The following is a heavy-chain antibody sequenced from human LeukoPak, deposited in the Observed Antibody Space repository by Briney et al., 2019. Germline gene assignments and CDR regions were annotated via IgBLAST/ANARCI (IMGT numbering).Heavy chain of an antibody. J-gene: IGHJ6*02. CDR1: GGTFSSYA. CDR3: ARDGNYYDSSGYYALGDYHYGMDV. D-gene: IGHD3-22*01. CDR2: IIPIFGTA. V-gene: IGHV1-69*13. Sequence: ASVKVSCKASGGTFSSYAISWVRQAPGQGLEWMGGIIPIFGTANYAQKFQGRVTITADESTSTAYMELSSLRSEDTAVYYCARDGNYYDSSGYYALGDYHYGMDVWGQGTTVTVSS.